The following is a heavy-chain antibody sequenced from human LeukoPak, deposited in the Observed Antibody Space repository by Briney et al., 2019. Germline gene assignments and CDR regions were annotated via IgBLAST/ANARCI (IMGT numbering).Heavy chain of an antibody. CDR3: AREEQQLVPGAFDI. Sequence: ASVKVSCKASGYTFTSYAMHWVRQAPGQRLEWMGWINAGNGNTKYSQKFQGRVTITRDTSASTAYMELSSLRSEDTAVYYCAREEQQLVPGAFDIWGQGTMVTVSS. D-gene: IGHD6-13*01. CDR1: GYTFTSYA. J-gene: IGHJ3*02. V-gene: IGHV1-3*01. CDR2: INAGNGNT.